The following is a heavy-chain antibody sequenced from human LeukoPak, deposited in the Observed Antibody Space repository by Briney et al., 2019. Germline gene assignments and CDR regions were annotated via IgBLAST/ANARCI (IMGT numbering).Heavy chain of an antibody. D-gene: IGHD3-10*01. CDR3: ASDLIGDGDY. V-gene: IGHV3-30-3*01. Sequence: GGSLRLSCAASGFTFSSYAMHWVRQAPGKGLEWVAVISYDGSNKYYADSVKGRFTISRDNSKNTLYLQMNSLRAEDTAVYYCASDLIGDGDYWGQRTLVTVSS. CDR1: GFTFSSYA. J-gene: IGHJ4*02. CDR2: ISYDGSNK.